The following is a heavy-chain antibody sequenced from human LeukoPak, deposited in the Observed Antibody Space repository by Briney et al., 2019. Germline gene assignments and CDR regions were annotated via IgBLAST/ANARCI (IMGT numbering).Heavy chain of an antibody. CDR2: IYHSGST. D-gene: IGHD3-22*01. Sequence: SETLSLTCTVSGYSISSGYTWGWIRQPPGKGLEWIGSIYHSGSTYYNPSLKSRVTISVDTSKNQFSLKLSSVTAADTAMYYCAREQWAYRSYYASSGYHDYWGQGTLVTVSS. CDR1: GYSISSGYT. CDR3: AREQWAYRSYYASSGYHDY. J-gene: IGHJ4*02. V-gene: IGHV4-38-2*02.